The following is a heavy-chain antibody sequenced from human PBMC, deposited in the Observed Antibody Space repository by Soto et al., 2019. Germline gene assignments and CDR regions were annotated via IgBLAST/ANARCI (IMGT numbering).Heavy chain of an antibody. Sequence: GGSLRLSCAASGFTFSSYAMSWVRQAPGKGLEWVSAISGSGGSTYYADSVKGRFTISRDNSKNTLYLQMNSLRAEDTAVYYCAKPLLQTHCSGGSCYPAGWSDAFDIWGQGTMVTVSS. CDR2: ISGSGGST. J-gene: IGHJ3*02. D-gene: IGHD2-15*01. CDR1: GFTFSSYA. CDR3: AKPLLQTHCSGGSCYPAGWSDAFDI. V-gene: IGHV3-23*01.